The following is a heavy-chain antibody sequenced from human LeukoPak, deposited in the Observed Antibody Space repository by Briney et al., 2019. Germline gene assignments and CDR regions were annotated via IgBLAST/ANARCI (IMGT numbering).Heavy chain of an antibody. CDR1: GGSIINSNW. CDR3: ARALGYCSGGSCTRGYNWFDP. CDR2: IDHSGST. J-gene: IGHJ5*02. Sequence: SGTLSLTCAVSGGSIINSNWWSWVRQPPGKGLEWIGEIDHSGSTSYNPSLKSRVTMSVDRSQNQFSLKLSFVTTADTAVYYCARALGYCSGGSCTRGYNWFDPWGQGTLVTVPS. V-gene: IGHV4-4*02. D-gene: IGHD2-15*01.